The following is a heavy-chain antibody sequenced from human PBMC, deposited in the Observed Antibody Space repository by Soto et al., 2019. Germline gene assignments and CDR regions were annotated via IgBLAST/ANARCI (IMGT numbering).Heavy chain of an antibody. CDR1: GFTFSAYA. V-gene: IGHV3-23*01. CDR3: AKDSSKLYYYYGMDV. CDR2: ISGGGGDT. D-gene: IGHD6-19*01. J-gene: IGHJ6*02. Sequence: EVQLLESGGGLVQPGGSLRLSCAASGFTFSAYAMSWVRQAPGKGLQWVSAISGGGGDTYYADSVKGRFTISRDNSKNTLYLQMNSLRAEDTAVYYCAKDSSKLYYYYGMDVWGQGTTVTVSS.